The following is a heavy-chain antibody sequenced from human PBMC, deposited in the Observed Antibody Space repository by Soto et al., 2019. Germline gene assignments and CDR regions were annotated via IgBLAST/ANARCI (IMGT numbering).Heavy chain of an antibody. D-gene: IGHD1-26*01. CDR2: ISSNSAYI. CDR1: GFTFRSFT. Sequence: GGSLRLSCAASGFTFRSFTMNWVRQAPGKGLEWVSTISSNSAYIYYTDALRGRFTISRDNAKNSLHLQMNSLRAEDTAVYYCTRSVPPGWEIRGGYLDSWGQGHLVTVSS. CDR3: TRSVPPGWEIRGGYLDS. V-gene: IGHV3-21*01. J-gene: IGHJ4*02.